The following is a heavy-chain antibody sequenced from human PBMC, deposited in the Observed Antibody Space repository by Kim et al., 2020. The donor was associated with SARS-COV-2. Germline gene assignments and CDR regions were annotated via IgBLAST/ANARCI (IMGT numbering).Heavy chain of an antibody. V-gene: IGHV5-10-1*01. CDR1: GYSFTSYYW. J-gene: IGHJ6*02. Sequence: GESLKISCAVSGYSFTSYYWIIWVRQMPGKGLEWMGRIGPSDSYTNYSPSFQGHVTISADKSISTAYLQWSSLKASDTAIYYCARRRRTGDYVMLTGPHYYCMDVWGQGTTVTVS. CDR2: IGPSDSYT. CDR3: ARRRRTGDYVMLTGPHYYCMDV. D-gene: IGHD3-9*01.